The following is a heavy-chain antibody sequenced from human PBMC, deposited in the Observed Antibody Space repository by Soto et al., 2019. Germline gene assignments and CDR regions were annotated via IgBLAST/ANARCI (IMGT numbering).Heavy chain of an antibody. CDR1: GGSISSYY. CDR3: ARDKGGYVLDY. CDR2: IYYSGST. D-gene: IGHD5-12*01. Sequence: PSETLSLTCTVSGGSISSYYWSWIRQPPGKGLEWIGYIYYSGSTNYNPSLKSRVTISINTSKNQCSLKLSSVTAADTAVYYCARDKGGYVLDYWGQGTLVTVSS. V-gene: IGHV4-59*01. J-gene: IGHJ4*02.